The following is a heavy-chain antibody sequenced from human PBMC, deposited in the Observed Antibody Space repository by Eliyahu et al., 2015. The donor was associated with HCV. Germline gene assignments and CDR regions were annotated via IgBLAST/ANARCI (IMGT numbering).Heavy chain of an antibody. J-gene: IGHJ6*01. CDR1: GFTFTTSA. CDR2: IVVGSGTT. Sequence: QMHLVQSGPEVKKPGTSVKVSCKASGFTFTTSAMQWVRQARGQGLEWIGWIVVGSGTTNYAQNFQERVTVTRDMSTSTAYMELSSLRSDDTAVYYCAATITASGPYYGMDVWGQGTTVTVSS. V-gene: IGHV1-58*02. D-gene: IGHD6-13*01. CDR3: AATITASGPYYGMDV.